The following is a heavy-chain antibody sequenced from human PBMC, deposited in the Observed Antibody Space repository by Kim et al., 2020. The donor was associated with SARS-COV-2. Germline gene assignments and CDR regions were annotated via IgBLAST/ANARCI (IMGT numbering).Heavy chain of an antibody. V-gene: IGHV3-43*01. J-gene: IGHJ5*02. Sequence: ADSVKGRFTISRDNSKNSLYLQMNSLRTEDTALYYCAKDIGIAAGNWFDPWGQGNLVTVSS. D-gene: IGHD6-13*01. CDR3: AKDIGIAAGNWFDP.